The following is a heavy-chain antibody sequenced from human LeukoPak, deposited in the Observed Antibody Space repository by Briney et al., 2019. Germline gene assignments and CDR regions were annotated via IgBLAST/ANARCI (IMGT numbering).Heavy chain of an antibody. CDR3: AKDRDSSGHYDAFDI. CDR1: GFTFSSYG. CDR2: ISYDGSNK. D-gene: IGHD3-22*01. J-gene: IGHJ3*02. Sequence: PGGSLRLSCAASGFTFSSYGMHWVRQAPGKGLEWVAVISYDGSNKYYADSVKGRFTISRDNSKNTLYLQMNSLRAEDTAVYYCAKDRDSSGHYDAFDIWGQGTMVTVSS. V-gene: IGHV3-30*18.